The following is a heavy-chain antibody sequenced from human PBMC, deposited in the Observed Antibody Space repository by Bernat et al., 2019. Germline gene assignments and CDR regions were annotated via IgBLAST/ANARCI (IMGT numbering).Heavy chain of an antibody. J-gene: IGHJ6*02. CDR1: GLTVSANY. CDR2: IYSGGST. V-gene: IGHV3-66*03. D-gene: IGHD2-2*01. Sequence: EVQLVESGGGLIQPGGSLRLSCAASGLTVSANYMSWVRQAPEKGLEWVSIIYSGGSTYYADSVKGRFTISRDNSKNTLYLQMNSLRAEDTAVYYCAKDPFYCSSTSCSGFYYYYYGMDVWGQGTTVTVSS. CDR3: AKDPFYCSSTSCSGFYYYYYGMDV.